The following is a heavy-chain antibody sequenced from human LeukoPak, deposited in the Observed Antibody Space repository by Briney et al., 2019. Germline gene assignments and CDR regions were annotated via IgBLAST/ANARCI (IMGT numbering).Heavy chain of an antibody. D-gene: IGHD3-3*01. V-gene: IGHV4-34*01. Sequence: KPSETLSLTCAVYGWSFSGYYWSWIRQPPGKGLEWIGEINHSGSTNYNPPLKSRVTISVDTSKNQFSLKLSSVTAADTAVYYCARGGLYYDFWSGYSRDNWFDPWGQGTLVTVSS. CDR2: INHSGST. CDR3: ARGGLYYDFWSGYSRDNWFDP. CDR1: GWSFSGYY. J-gene: IGHJ5*02.